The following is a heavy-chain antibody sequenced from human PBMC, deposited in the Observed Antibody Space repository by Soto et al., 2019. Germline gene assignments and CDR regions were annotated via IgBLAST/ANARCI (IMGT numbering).Heavy chain of an antibody. D-gene: IGHD1-26*01. CDR3: ARSRHSGSYFFDY. J-gene: IGHJ4*02. CDR2: IHYSGST. Sequence: SETLSLTCTVSGGSISSGDYYWSWIRQPPGKGLEWIAYIHYSGSTYYNPSLKSRVTISVDTSKNQFSLKLSSVTAADTAVYYCARSRHSGSYFFDYWGQGILVTVSS. CDR1: GGSISSGDYY. V-gene: IGHV4-30-4*01.